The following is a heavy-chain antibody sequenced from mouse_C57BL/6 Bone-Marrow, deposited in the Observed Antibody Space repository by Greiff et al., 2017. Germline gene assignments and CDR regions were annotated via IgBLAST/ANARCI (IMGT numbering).Heavy chain of an antibody. CDR3: ARRGSSSPYYFDY. CDR1: GYTFTDYC. CDR2: IYPGSGNT. Sequence: VKLQESGAELVRPGASVKLSCKASGYTFTDYCINWVKQRPGQGLEWIARIYPGSGNTYYNEKFKGKATLTAEKSSSTAYMQLSSLTSEDSAVYFCARRGSSSPYYFDYWGQGTTLTVSS. V-gene: IGHV1-76*01. J-gene: IGHJ2*01. D-gene: IGHD1-1*01.